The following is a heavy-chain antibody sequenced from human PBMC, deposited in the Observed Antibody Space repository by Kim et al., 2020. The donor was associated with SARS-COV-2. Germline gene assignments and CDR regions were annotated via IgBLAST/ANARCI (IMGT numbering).Heavy chain of an antibody. CDR1: GFTFSSYW. V-gene: IGHV3-74*01. CDR3: ARDKRYVRVATIDYGMDV. D-gene: IGHD5-12*01. CDR2: INSDGIST. J-gene: IGHJ6*02. Sequence: GGSLRLSCAASGFTFSSYWMHWVRQAPGKGLVWVSRINSDGISTSYADSVKGRFTISRDNAKNTLYLQMNSLRAEDTAVYYCARDKRYVRVATIDYGMDVWGQGTTVTVSS.